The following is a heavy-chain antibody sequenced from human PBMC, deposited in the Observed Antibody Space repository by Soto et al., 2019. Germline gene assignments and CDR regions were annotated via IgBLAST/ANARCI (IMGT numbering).Heavy chain of an antibody. V-gene: IGHV4-31*03. CDR2: IYYSGST. D-gene: IGHD2-21*01. CDR3: ARVNCGGDCYLWALRAFDI. J-gene: IGHJ3*02. Sequence: QVQLQESGPGLVKPSQTLSLTCTVSGGSISSGGYYWSWIRQHPGKGLEWIGYIYYSGSTYYNPSLKSRVTISVDTSKNQFSLKMSCVTAADTAVYYCARVNCGGDCYLWALRAFDIWGQGTMVTVSS. CDR1: GGSISSGGYY.